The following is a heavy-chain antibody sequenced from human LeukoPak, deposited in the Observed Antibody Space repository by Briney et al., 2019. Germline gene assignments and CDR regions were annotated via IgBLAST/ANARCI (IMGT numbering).Heavy chain of an antibody. CDR1: GFTFSSYA. Sequence: TGGSLRLSCAASGFTFSSYAMHWVRQAPGKGLEWVAVISYDGSNKYYADSVKGRFTISRDNSKNTPYLQMNSLKAEDTAVYSCTVPQSGGNWFDPWGPGTLVTVSS. V-gene: IGHV3-30-3*01. D-gene: IGHD3-16*01. CDR2: ISYDGSNK. CDR3: TVPQSGGNWFDP. J-gene: IGHJ5*02.